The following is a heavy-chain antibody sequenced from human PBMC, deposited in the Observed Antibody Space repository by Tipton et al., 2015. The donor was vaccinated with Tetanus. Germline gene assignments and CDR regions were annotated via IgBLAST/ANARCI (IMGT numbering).Heavy chain of an antibody. CDR2: LWFDGGDE. D-gene: IGHD2-15*01. J-gene: IGHJ6*02. V-gene: IGHV3-33*01. CDR1: GFSFASYG. CDR3: ARELDCSGGGCYSYGLDV. Sequence: SLRLSCAASGFSFASYGMHWVRQAPGKGLEWVAVLWFDGGDEYYADSVKGRFTISRDNSKNTAYLQMNSLRAEDTAVYYCARELDCSGGGCYSYGLDVWGQGTTVTVSS.